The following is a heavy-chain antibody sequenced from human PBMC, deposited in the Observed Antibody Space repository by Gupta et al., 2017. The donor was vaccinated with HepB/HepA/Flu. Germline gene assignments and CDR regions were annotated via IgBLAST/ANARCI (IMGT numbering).Heavy chain of an antibody. CDR1: GYTFINYY. D-gene: IGHD3-10*01. V-gene: IGHV1-46*01. Sequence: QVQLVQSGAEVTKPGASVKVSCKASGYTFINYYMHWVRQAPGQGLEWMGIINTSGGSASSAQKFQGRVTMTSVTSTSTVYMELNDLSSEDTALYYCARGDYGSGPYGYWGQGTLVTVSS. CDR3: ARGDYGSGPYGY. J-gene: IGHJ4*02. CDR2: INTSGGSA.